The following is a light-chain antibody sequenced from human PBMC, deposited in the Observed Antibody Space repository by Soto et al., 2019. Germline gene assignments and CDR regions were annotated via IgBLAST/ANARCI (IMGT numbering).Light chain of an antibody. CDR2: GDT. CDR1: SSNIGTRYD. Sequence: QSVLTQPPSVSGAPGQRVTISCTGSSSNIGTRYDVNWYQQVLGAAPKLLIYGDTNRPSGVPDRFSGSRSGTSASLAITGLQAEDEADYFCQTYDTSLSAWVFGGGTKLTLL. J-gene: IGLJ3*02. V-gene: IGLV1-40*01. CDR3: QTYDTSLSAWV.